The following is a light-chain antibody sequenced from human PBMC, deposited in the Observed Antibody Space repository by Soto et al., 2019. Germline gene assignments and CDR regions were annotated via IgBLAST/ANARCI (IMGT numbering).Light chain of an antibody. CDR3: QQYNSYST. V-gene: IGKV1-5*03. CDR1: QSISSW. CDR2: KAS. Sequence: DIQMTQSPSTLSASVGDRVTITCRASQSISSWLAWYQQKPGKAPKLLIYKASSLESGVPSRFSGSGSGTEFTLTISSLQPDDFATYYCQQYNSYSTFGQGXKVXX. J-gene: IGKJ1*01.